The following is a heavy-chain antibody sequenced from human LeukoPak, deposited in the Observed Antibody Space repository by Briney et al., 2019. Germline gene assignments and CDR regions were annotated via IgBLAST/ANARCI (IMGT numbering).Heavy chain of an antibody. CDR1: GFTFSSFS. CDR3: AREGAAAGTEAFDI. CDR2: ISSSSSYI. D-gene: IGHD6-13*01. J-gene: IGHJ3*02. Sequence: GGSLRLSCAASGFTFSSFSMNWVRQAPGKGLEWVSSISSSSSYIYYADSVKGRFTISRDNAKNSLYLQMNSLRAEDTAVYYCAREGAAAGTEAFDIWGQGKMVTVSS. V-gene: IGHV3-21*01.